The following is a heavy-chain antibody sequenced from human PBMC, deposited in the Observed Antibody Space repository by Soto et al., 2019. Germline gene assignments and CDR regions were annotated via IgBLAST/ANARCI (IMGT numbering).Heavy chain of an antibody. CDR2: INAGNGNT. J-gene: IGHJ4*02. V-gene: IGHV1-3*01. CDR1: GYTFTSYA. Sequence: QVQLVQSGAEVKKPGASVKVSCKASGYTFTSYAMHWVRQAPGERLEWMGWINAGNGNTKYSQKFQGRVTITRDTSASTAYMELSSLRSEDTAVYYCARSRRRGIVVVPAAMDFDYWGQGTLVTVSS. D-gene: IGHD2-2*01. CDR3: ARSRRRGIVVVPAAMDFDY.